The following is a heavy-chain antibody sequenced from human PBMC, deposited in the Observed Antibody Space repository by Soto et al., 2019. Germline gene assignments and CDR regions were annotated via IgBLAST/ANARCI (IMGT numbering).Heavy chain of an antibody. D-gene: IGHD3-22*01. V-gene: IGHV1-69*12. CDR1: GGTFSTAA. J-gene: IGHJ6*02. Sequence: QVQVVQSGAEVKKPGSSVKVSCKTSGGTFSTAAISWVRQAPGQGLEWMGGIMPIFRTADYAQKFQGRVPIPAPEPAPTAYLELSSLRSEDTALYYSARDEDRAQLGVNYYYIFDVLGQGTTVTVPS. CDR2: IMPIFRTA. CDR3: ARDEDRAQLGVNYYYIFDV.